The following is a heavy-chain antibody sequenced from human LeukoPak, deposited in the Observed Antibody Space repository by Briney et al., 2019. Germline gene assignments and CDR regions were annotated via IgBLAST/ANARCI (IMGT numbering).Heavy chain of an antibody. J-gene: IGHJ3*02. CDR1: GFTFSSYG. D-gene: IGHD3-16*01. CDR2: ISSSTGTI. V-gene: IGHV3-48*01. CDR3: VRVGGAFDI. Sequence: GGSLRLSCAASGFTFSSYGMAWVRQAPGKGLEWVSYISSSTGTIYYVDSVKGRFTISRDNAKNSLYLQMNSLRAEDTAIYYCVRVGGAFDIWGQGTMVTVSS.